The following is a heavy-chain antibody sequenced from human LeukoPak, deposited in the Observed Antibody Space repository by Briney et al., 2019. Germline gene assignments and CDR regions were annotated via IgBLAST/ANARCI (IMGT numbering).Heavy chain of an antibody. D-gene: IGHD7-27*01. CDR2: INPSGGST. V-gene: IGHV1-46*01. CDR3: AREWGNKGFDY. J-gene: IGHJ4*02. Sequence: ASVKVSCKASGYTFTCYYMHWVRQAPGQGLEWMGIINPSGGSTSYAQKLQGRVTMTRDTSTSTVYMELSSLRSEDTAVFYCAREWGNKGFDYWGQGTLVTVSS. CDR1: GYTFTCYY.